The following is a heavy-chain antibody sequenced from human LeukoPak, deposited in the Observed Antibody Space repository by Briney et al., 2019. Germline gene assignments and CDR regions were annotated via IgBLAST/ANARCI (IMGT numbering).Heavy chain of an antibody. Sequence: SETLSLTCTVSGGSISSYYWSWIRQPPGKGLEWIGYIYYSGSTNYNPSLKSRVTISVDTSKNQFSLKLSSVTAADTAVYYCARAGFYDYVWGSYRYPIFDYWGQGTLVTVSS. CDR2: IYYSGST. J-gene: IGHJ4*02. D-gene: IGHD3-16*02. V-gene: IGHV4-59*01. CDR1: GGSISSYY. CDR3: ARAGFYDYVWGSYRYPIFDY.